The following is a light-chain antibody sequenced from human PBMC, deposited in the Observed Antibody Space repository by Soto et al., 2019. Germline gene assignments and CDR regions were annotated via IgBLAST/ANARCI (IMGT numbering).Light chain of an antibody. Sequence: QSALTQPASISGSPGQSITISCTGTNGDVGGYNYVSWYQQYPGKAPKLMIYDVDNRPSGVSYRFSGSKSGKTASLTISGLQAEDEADYYCSSYTTSSTVVFGGGTKLTVL. CDR1: NGDVGGYNY. CDR3: SSYTTSSTVV. V-gene: IGLV2-14*01. CDR2: DVD. J-gene: IGLJ2*01.